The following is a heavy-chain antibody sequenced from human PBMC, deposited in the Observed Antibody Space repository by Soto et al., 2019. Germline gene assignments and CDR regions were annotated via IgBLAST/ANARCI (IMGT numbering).Heavy chain of an antibody. J-gene: IGHJ5*02. CDR1: GYSFSFYG. CDR2: ISVYNGNR. V-gene: IGHV1-18*01. CDR3: ARSHMVRGVIREDNWFDP. Sequence: GASVKVSCKASGYSFSFYGINWVRQAPGQGLEWMGWISVYNGNRNYAQKVQGRVTMTTDTSTSTAYMELRSLRSDDTAIYFCARSHMVRGVIREDNWFDPWGQGTQVTVSS. D-gene: IGHD3-10*01.